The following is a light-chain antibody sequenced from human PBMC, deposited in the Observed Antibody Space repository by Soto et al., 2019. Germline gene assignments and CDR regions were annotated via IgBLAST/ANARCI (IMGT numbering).Light chain of an antibody. CDR3: QQYNNWPPWT. V-gene: IGKV3-15*01. Sequence: EIVMTQSPATLSVSPGERATLSCRASQSVSSTLAWYQQKPGQAPRLLIYGASTRAPGIPARFSGSVSGTEFTLSISSLQSEDFAVYYCQQYNNWPPWTFGQGTKVEIK. CDR2: GAS. CDR1: QSVSST. J-gene: IGKJ1*01.